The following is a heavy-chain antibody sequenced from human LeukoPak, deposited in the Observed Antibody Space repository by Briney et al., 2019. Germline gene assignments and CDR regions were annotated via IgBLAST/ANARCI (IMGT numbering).Heavy chain of an antibody. CDR2: IRSGSTYI. CDR3: ARDGIFDY. CDR1: GFTFSTYS. V-gene: IGHV3-21*01. J-gene: IGHJ4*02. Sequence: GGSLRLSCAASGFTFSTYSMHCVRQAPGKGLEWVSSIRSGSTYINYADSVKGQFTISRDDAKKSLYLQMNSLRAEDTAVYYCARDGIFDYWGQGTLVTVSS.